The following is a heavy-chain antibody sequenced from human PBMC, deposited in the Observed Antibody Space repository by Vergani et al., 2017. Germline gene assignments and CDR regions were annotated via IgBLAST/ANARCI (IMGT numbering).Heavy chain of an antibody. CDR1: GGSFSGYY. CDR3: ARGYSREQAY. D-gene: IGHD6-13*01. Sequence: QVQLQQWGAGLLKPSETLSLTCAVYGGSFSGYYWSWIRQPPGKGLVWIGEINHSGSTNYNPSLKSRVTISVDTSKNQFSLKLSSVTAADTAVYYCARGYSREQAYWGQGTLVTVSS. CDR2: INHSGST. J-gene: IGHJ4*02. V-gene: IGHV4-34*01.